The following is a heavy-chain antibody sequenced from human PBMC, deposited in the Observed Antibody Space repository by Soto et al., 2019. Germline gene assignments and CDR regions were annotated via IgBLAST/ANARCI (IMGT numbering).Heavy chain of an antibody. V-gene: IGHV4-39*01. Sequence: SQTLSLTCTVSGGSISSSSYYWGWIRQPPGKGLEWIGSIYYSGSTYYNPSLKSRVTISVDTSKNQFSLKLSSVTAADTAVYYCARHSPYCSITSCYGRSYWFDPWGQGTLVTVSS. CDR2: IYYSGST. CDR1: GGSISSSSYY. CDR3: ARHSPYCSITSCYGRSYWFDP. J-gene: IGHJ5*02. D-gene: IGHD2-2*01.